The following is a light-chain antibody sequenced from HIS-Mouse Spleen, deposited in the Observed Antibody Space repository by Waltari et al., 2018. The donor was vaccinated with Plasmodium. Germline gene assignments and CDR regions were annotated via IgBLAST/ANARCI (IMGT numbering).Light chain of an antibody. V-gene: IGKV1-9*01. J-gene: IGKJ5*01. CDR1: QGISSY. CDR2: AAS. CDR3: QQLNSYPIT. Sequence: DIQLTQSPSFLSASVGDRVTITCRASQGISSYVAWYQQKPGKAPKLLIYAASTLQSGVPSRFSGSGSGTEFTLTISSLQPEEFATYYCQQLNSYPITFGQGTRLEIK.